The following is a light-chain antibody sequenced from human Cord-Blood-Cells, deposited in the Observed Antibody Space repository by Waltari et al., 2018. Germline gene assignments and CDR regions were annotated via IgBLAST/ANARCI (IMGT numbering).Light chain of an antibody. J-gene: IGLJ1*01. CDR3: NSRDSSGNRV. Sequence: SSELTQDSELSVALGQTVRITCQGDSLRSYYASWYQQKPGQAPVLVIYGKNNRPSGIPDRFSGSSSGNTASLTITGAQAEDEADYYCNSRDSSGNRVFGTGTKVTVL. CDR1: SLRSYY. V-gene: IGLV3-19*01. CDR2: GKN.